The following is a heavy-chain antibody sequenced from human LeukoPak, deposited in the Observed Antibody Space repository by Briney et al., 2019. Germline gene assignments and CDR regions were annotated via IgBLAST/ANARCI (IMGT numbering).Heavy chain of an antibody. J-gene: IGHJ4*02. CDR2: IKQDGSEK. Sequence: GGSLRLSCAASGFTFSSYWISWVRQAPGKGLEWVANIKQDGSEKYYVDSVKGRFTISRDNAKNSLYLQMNSLRAEDTAVYYCATHAAAIFYWGQGTLVTASS. V-gene: IGHV3-7*01. CDR3: ATHAAAIFY. D-gene: IGHD6-13*01. CDR1: GFTFSSYW.